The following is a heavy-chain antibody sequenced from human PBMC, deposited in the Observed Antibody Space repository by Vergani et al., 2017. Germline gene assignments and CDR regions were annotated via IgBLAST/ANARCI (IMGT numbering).Heavy chain of an antibody. CDR1: GGSISSYS. D-gene: IGHD3-10*01. CDR3: AKSGYGSGSYCPNYYYYYMDV. CDR2: IFYSGST. V-gene: IGHV4-59*12. J-gene: IGHJ6*03. Sequence: QVQLQESGPGLVKPSETLSLTCTVSGGSISSYSWSWIRQPPGKGLEWIGYIFYSGSTNYNPPPKSRVTIPLDTSKNQFSLNLSSVTAADTAVYYCAKSGYGSGSYCPNYYYYYMDVWGKGTTVTVSS.